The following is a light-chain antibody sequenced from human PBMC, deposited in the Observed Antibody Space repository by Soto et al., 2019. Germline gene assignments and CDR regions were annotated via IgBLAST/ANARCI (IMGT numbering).Light chain of an antibody. J-gene: IGLJ3*02. Sequence: ALTQPASVSGSPGQSITIPCSGRSSDLGGLNYVSWYQQHPGKVPKLIIYKVDNRPSGISDRFSASKSGNTASLTISGLQAEDEAHYYCSSYTTVPSPQWVFAGGTQLTVL. CDR2: KVD. V-gene: IGLV2-14*01. CDR3: SSYTTVPSPQWV. CDR1: SSDLGGLNY.